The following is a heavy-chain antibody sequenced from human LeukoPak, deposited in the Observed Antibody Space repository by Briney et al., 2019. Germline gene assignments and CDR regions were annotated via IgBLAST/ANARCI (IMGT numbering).Heavy chain of an antibody. J-gene: IGHJ6*02. CDR1: GYSFTSYW. CDR3: ARQAVTTFSYYYYGMDV. CDR2: IYPGDSDT. Sequence: GESLKISCKGSGYSFTSYWIGWVRQMPGKGLEWMGIIYPGDSDTRYSPSFQGQVTISADKSISTAYLQWSSLKASDTAMYYCARQAVTTFSYYYYGMDVWGQGTTVTVSS. D-gene: IGHD4-17*01. V-gene: IGHV5-51*01.